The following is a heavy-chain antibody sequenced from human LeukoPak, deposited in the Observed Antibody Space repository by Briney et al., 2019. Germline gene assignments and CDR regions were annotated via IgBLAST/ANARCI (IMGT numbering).Heavy chain of an antibody. V-gene: IGHV3-74*01. CDR2: IISDGSSA. J-gene: IGHJ4*02. D-gene: IGHD3-10*01. CDR1: GFTFSSYW. CDR3: ARDSYYHPDY. Sequence: QPGGSLRLSCAASGFTFSSYWMHWVRQAPGKGLVWVSRIISDGSSATYADSVKGRFTISRDNAKNTMYLQMNSLRAEDTAVYYCARDSYYHPDYWGQGTLVSASS.